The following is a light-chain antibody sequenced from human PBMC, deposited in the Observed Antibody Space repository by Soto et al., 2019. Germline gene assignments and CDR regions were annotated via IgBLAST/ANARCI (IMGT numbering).Light chain of an antibody. CDR1: SSDVGGYNY. J-gene: IGLJ2*01. V-gene: IGLV2-14*01. CDR3: SSYTSSSTLDVV. Sequence: QPVLTQPASVSGSPGQSITISCTGTSSDVGGYNYVSWYQQHPGKAPKLMIYEVSNRPSGVSNRFSGSKSGNTASLTISGLQAEDDADYYCSSYTSSSTLDVVFGGGTKLTVL. CDR2: EVS.